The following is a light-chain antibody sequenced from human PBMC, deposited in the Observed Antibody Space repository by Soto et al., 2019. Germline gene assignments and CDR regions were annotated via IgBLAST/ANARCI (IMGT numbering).Light chain of an antibody. Sequence: QSALTQPASVSGSPGQSITISCTGNSSDVGSYNLVSWYQQHPGKAPKLMIYEDSKRPSGVSNRFFGSKSGNTASLTISGLQAEDEADYFCCSYARGSTLVFGGGTKVTVL. CDR3: CSYARGSTLV. CDR2: EDS. CDR1: SSDVGSYNL. J-gene: IGLJ3*02. V-gene: IGLV2-23*01.